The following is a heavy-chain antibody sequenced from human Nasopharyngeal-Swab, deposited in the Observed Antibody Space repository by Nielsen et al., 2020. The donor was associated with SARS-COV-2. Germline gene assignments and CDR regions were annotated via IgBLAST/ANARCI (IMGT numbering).Heavy chain of an antibody. CDR3: ARVGYKGWFDP. V-gene: IGHV1-3*01. Sequence: ASVKVSCKASGFTFTSYAMHWARQAPGQRLEWMGWINAGNGNTKYSQKFQGRVTITRDTSASTAYMELSRLRSEDTAVYYCARVGYKGWFDPWGQGTLVTVSS. CDR2: INAGNGNT. CDR1: GFTFTSYA. J-gene: IGHJ5*02. D-gene: IGHD5-18*01.